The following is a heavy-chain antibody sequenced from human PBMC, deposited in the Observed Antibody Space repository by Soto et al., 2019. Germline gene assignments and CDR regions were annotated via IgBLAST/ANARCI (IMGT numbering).Heavy chain of an antibody. V-gene: IGHV3-48*03. CDR3: AKDGLSDSPSAIDY. CDR2: ISSSGST. CDR1: GFTFSSYE. J-gene: IGHJ4*02. D-gene: IGHD6-13*01. Sequence: GGSLRLSCAASGFTFSSYEMNWVRQAPGKGLEWVSYISSSGSTYYADSVKGRFTISRDNSKNTLYLQMNSLRDEDTAIYYCAKDGLSDSPSAIDYWGQGTRVTVSS.